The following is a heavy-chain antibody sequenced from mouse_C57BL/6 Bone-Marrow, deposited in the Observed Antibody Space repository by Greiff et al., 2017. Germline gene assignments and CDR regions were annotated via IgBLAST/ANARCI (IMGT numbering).Heavy chain of an antibody. CDR1: GFTFSDYG. CDR3: ETDYVGDY. CDR2: ICSGSSTI. Sequence: EVQRVESGGGLVKPGGSLKLSCAASGFTFSDYGMHWVRQAPEQGLEWVAYICSGSSTIYYADTVKGRFTISRDNATNTLFLQMTSLRSEDTAMYCGETDYVGDYEGQGTTLTVS. V-gene: IGHV5-17*01. J-gene: IGHJ2*01. D-gene: IGHD2-4*01.